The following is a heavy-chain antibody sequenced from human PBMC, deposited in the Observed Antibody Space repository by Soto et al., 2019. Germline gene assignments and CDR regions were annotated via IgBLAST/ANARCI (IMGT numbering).Heavy chain of an antibody. Sequence: GASVKVSCKTSNYPFSSYGISWVRQAPGQGLEWMGWISVYNDITEYAQKVQGRVTMTTDTSTNTAFMELRSLRSDDTAVYYCARDSGSDLTVLGAGFDYWGQGTPVTVSS. CDR3: ARDSGSDLTVLGAGFDY. CDR2: ISVYNDIT. J-gene: IGHJ4*02. D-gene: IGHD3-10*01. V-gene: IGHV1-18*01. CDR1: NYPFSSYG.